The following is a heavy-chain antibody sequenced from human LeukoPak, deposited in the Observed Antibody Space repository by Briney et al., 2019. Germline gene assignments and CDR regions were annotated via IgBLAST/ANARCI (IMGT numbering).Heavy chain of an antibody. CDR2: ISGSGGST. CDR1: GFTFSSYA. CDR3: AKVGLYGSYLALNWFDP. V-gene: IGHV3-23*01. J-gene: IGHJ5*02. Sequence: PGGSLRLSCAASGFTFSSYAMSWVRQAPGKGLEWVSAISGSGGSTYYADSVKGRFTISRDNSKNTLYLQMNSLRAEDTAVYYCAKVGLYGSYLALNWFDPWGQGTLVTVSS. D-gene: IGHD1-26*01.